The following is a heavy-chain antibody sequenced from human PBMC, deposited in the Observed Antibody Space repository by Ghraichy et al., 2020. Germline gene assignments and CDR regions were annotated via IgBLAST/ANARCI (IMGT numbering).Heavy chain of an antibody. D-gene: IGHD3-3*01. Sequence: GGSLRLSCAASGFTFSSYAMSWVRQAPGKGLEWVSAISGSGGSTYYADSVKGRFTISRDNSKNTLYLQMNSLRAEDTAVYYCAKDRLPNNNDFWSGYRIDYWGQGTLVTVSS. CDR1: GFTFSSYA. V-gene: IGHV3-23*01. CDR3: AKDRLPNNNDFWSGYRIDY. CDR2: ISGSGGST. J-gene: IGHJ4*02.